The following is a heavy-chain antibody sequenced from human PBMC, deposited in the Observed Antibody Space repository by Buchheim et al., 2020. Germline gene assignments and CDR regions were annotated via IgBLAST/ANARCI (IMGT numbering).Heavy chain of an antibody. J-gene: IGHJ5*02. Sequence: QVQLVQSGAEVKKPGASVKVSCKASGYTFTSYYMHWVRQAPGQGLEWMGIIKPSGGSTSYAQKFPGRVTMTRDTSTSKVYMELSSRRSEDTAVYYCARDLSSCYFGCNWFDPWGQGTL. CDR1: GYTFTSYY. CDR3: ARDLSSCYFGCNWFDP. CDR2: IKPSGGST. D-gene: IGHD2-15*01. V-gene: IGHV1-46*01.